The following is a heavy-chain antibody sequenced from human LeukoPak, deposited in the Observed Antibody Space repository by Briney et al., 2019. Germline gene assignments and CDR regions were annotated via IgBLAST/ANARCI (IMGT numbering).Heavy chain of an antibody. Sequence: SETLSLTCAVYGGSFSGYYWSWIRQPPGKGLEWIGEINHSGSTNYNPSLKSRVTISVDTSKNQFSLKLSSVTAADTAVYYCARGDYYATSGNYYFDYWGQGILVTVSS. CDR2: INHSGST. V-gene: IGHV4-34*01. J-gene: IGHJ4*02. CDR3: ARGDYYATSGNYYFDY. D-gene: IGHD3-22*01. CDR1: GGSFSGYY.